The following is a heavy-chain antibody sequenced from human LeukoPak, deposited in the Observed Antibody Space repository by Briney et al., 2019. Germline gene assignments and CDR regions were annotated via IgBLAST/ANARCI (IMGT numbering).Heavy chain of an antibody. D-gene: IGHD6-25*01. CDR1: GYTFTAYY. V-gene: IGHV1-2*02. Sequence: ASVKVSCKASGYTFTAYYMHWVRQAPGQGLEWMGWINPNSGGTNYAQKFQGRVTMTRDTSISTAYMELSRLTSDDTAVYYCARGYSSAPLGWGQGTLVTASS. CDR3: ARGYSSAPLG. CDR2: INPNSGGT. J-gene: IGHJ4*02.